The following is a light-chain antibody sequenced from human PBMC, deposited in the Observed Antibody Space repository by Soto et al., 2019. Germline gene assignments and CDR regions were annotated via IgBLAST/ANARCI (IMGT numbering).Light chain of an antibody. CDR2: GST. CDR3: QTYDSSLGGNYV. CDR1: SSNIGAGYD. Sequence: QSVLSQPPSVSGAPGQRVTISCTGSSSNIGAGYDAHWFQQVPGTAPRPLIYGSTNRPSGVPERFSGSKSGTSASLAITGLQAEDEADYYCQTYDSSLGGNYVFGTGTKVTVL. J-gene: IGLJ1*01. V-gene: IGLV1-40*01.